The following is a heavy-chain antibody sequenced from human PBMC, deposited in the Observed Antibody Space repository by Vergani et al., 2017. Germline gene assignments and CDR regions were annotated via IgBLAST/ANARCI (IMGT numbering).Heavy chain of an antibody. Sequence: QMQLQESGPGLVKASETLSLTCTVSGDSIISRSCYWGWIRQPPGKGLEWIGSIYNSGNGDSSSSLKSRVTISADTSKNQFSLRLTSVTAADTAVYYCASRKYYSDSTSHFRGRYFDVWGRGTLVTVPS. CDR3: ASRKYYSDSTSHFRGRYFDV. CDR2: IYNSGNG. D-gene: IGHD3-16*01. CDR1: GDSIISRSCY. V-gene: IGHV4-39*01. J-gene: IGHJ2*01.